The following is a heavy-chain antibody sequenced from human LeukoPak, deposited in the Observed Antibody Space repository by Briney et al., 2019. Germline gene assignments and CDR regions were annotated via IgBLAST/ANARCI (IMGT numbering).Heavy chain of an antibody. CDR1: GGSFSGYY. J-gene: IGHJ4*02. V-gene: IGHV4-34*01. CDR2: IYHSGST. CDR3: ARVGDGYNYDY. Sequence: SETLSLTCAVYGGSFSGYYWSWIRQPPGKGLEWIGYIYHSGSTYYNPSLKSRVTISVDRSKNQFSLKLSSVTAADTAVYYCARVGDGYNYDYWGQGTLVTVSS. D-gene: IGHD5-24*01.